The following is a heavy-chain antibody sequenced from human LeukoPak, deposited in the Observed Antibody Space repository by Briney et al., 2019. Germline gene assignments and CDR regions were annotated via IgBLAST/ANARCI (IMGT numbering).Heavy chain of an antibody. CDR2: IYHSGST. CDR3: ARKRHSSSWYFGY. Sequence: SETLSLTCAVSGGSISSSNWWSWVRQPPGKGLEWIGEIYHSGSTNYNPSLKSRVTISVDKSKNQFSLKLSSVTAADTAVYYCARKRHSSSWYFGYWGQGTLVTVSS. CDR1: GGSISSSNW. V-gene: IGHV4-4*02. J-gene: IGHJ4*02. D-gene: IGHD6-13*01.